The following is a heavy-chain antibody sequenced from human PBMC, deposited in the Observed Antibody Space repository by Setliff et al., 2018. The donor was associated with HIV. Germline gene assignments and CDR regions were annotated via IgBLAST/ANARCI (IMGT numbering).Heavy chain of an antibody. D-gene: IGHD3-22*01. CDR3: ARAVLYYDSSGYYPGYFDY. V-gene: IGHV3-53*01. Sequence: PGGSLRLSCAASGFTVSSNYMSWVRQAPGKGLEWVSVIYSGGSTYYGHSVKGRFTISIDNSKNTLYLQMNSLRAEDTAVYYCARAVLYYDSSGYYPGYFDYWGQGTLVTVSS. J-gene: IGHJ4*02. CDR2: IYSGGST. CDR1: GFTVSSNY.